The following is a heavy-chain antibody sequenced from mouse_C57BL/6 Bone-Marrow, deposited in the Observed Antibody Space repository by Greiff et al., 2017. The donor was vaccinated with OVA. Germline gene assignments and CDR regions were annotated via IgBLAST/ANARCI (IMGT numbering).Heavy chain of an antibody. V-gene: IGHV6-6*02. CDR1: GFTFSNYW. CDR2: IRLKSNNYAT. J-gene: IGHJ3*01. D-gene: IGHD2-14*01. Sequence: EVHLVESGGGLVQPGGSMKLSCVASGFTFSNYWMNWVRQSPEKGLEWVAEIRLKSNNYATHYAESVKGRFTISRDDSKSSVYLQMNNLRAEDTGIYYCTKYRYAPAYWGQGTLVTVSA. CDR3: TKYRYAPAY.